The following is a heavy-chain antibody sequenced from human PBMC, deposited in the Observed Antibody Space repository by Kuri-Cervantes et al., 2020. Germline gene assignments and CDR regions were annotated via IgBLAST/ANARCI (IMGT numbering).Heavy chain of an antibody. D-gene: IGHD2-2*01. CDR3: AREGGYCSGTSCYFWFDP. V-gene: IGHV3-7*01. J-gene: IGHJ5*02. CDR2: INYHGSQK. Sequence: GESLKISCAASGFTFSSYWMSWVRQAPGKGLEWVANINYHGSQKYYADSVKGRFTISRDNAKNSLYLQMNSLRAEDTAVYYCAREGGYCSGTSCYFWFDPWGQGTLVAVSS. CDR1: GFTFSSYW.